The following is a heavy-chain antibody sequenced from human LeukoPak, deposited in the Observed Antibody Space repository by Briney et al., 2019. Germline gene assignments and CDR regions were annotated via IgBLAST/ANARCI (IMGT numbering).Heavy chain of an antibody. D-gene: IGHD3-22*01. J-gene: IGHJ5*02. CDR3: ATVSPPLSSGYYVYWFDP. V-gene: IGHV1-24*01. Sequence: ASVKVSCKVSGYTLTELSMHWVRQAPGKGLEWMGGFDPEDGETIYAQKFQGRVTMTEDTSTDTAYMELSSLRSEDTAVYYCATVSPPLSSGYYVYWFDPWGQGTLVTVSS. CDR1: GYTLTELS. CDR2: FDPEDGET.